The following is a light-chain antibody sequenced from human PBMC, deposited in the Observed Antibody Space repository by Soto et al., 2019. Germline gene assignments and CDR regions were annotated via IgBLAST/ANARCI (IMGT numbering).Light chain of an antibody. V-gene: IGKV3-11*01. CDR1: QALNTR. J-gene: IGKJ1*01. CDR3: HQRQSWPRT. CDR2: LTS. Sequence: ELVLTQAPATLSAFPGDRLTLSCRASQALNTRLAWYQHKPGQXPRXXIYLTSNRAAGVPSRFSAWGSETDLTLAISDVQPEDFEVYDCHQRQSWPRTFGQGTKVDIK.